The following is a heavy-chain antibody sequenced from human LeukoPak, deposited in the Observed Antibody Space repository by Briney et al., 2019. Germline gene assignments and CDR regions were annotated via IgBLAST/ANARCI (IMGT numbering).Heavy chain of an antibody. Sequence: GGSLRLSCAASGFTFSSYGMQWVRQAPGKGLEWVASIHYDGSNKYYANSVKGRFTISRDNSKNTLYLHMNSLRAEDAAVYYCAKDPIRGVRPYYFSSWGQGTLVTVSS. CDR3: AKDPIRGVRPYYFSS. V-gene: IGHV3-30*02. CDR1: GFTFSSYG. CDR2: IHYDGSNK. J-gene: IGHJ4*02. D-gene: IGHD3-10*01.